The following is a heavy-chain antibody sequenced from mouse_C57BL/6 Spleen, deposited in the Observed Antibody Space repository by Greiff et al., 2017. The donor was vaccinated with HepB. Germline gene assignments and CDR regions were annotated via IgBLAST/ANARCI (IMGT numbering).Heavy chain of an antibody. D-gene: IGHD1-1*01. J-gene: IGHJ2*01. CDR3: ARKLDYGSSSFDY. Sequence: QVQLKQPGAELVRPGSSVKLSCKASGYTFTSYWMHWVKQRPIQGLEWIGNIDPSDSETHYNQKFKDKATLTVDKSSSTAYMQLSSLTSEDSAVYYCARKLDYGSSSFDYWGQGTTLTVSS. V-gene: IGHV1-52*01. CDR1: GYTFTSYW. CDR2: IDPSDSET.